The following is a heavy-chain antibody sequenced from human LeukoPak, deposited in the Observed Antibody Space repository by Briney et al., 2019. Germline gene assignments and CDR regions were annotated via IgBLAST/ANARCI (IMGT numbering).Heavy chain of an antibody. J-gene: IGHJ4*02. Sequence: SDTLSLTCTVSGASIRSYYWCWIRQPPGKGLEWIGYIYYTGSTNFNPSLKSRVTVSVDTSTNQFSLKLSSVTAADTAVYYCARDSLSRGRQWLNFDYWGQGTLVTVSS. CDR3: ARDSLSRGRQWLNFDY. D-gene: IGHD6-19*01. CDR2: IYYTGST. V-gene: IGHV4-59*01. CDR1: GASIRSYY.